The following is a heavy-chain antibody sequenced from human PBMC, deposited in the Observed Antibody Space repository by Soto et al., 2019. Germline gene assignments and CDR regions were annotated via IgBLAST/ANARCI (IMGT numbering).Heavy chain of an antibody. V-gene: IGHV3-23*01. Sequence: GGSLRLSGAASGFALSSYAMSWVRQAPGKGLEWVSAISGSGGSTYYADSVKGRFTISRDNSKNTLYLQMNSLRAEDTAVYYCAKGMYYDILAGFTYYYGMEVWGQGTTVTVSS. CDR1: GFALSSYA. CDR3: AKGMYYDILAGFTYYYGMEV. J-gene: IGHJ6*02. D-gene: IGHD3-9*01. CDR2: ISGSGGST.